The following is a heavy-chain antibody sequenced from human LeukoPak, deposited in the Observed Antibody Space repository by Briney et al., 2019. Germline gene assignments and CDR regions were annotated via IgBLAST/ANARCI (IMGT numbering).Heavy chain of an antibody. V-gene: IGHV3-48*01. CDR3: ARDGYYDSRGDAFDI. CDR1: GFTFSSYS. Sequence: GGSLRLSCVVSGFTFSSYSMNWVRQAPGKGLEWVSYISSSSSTIYYADSVKGRFTISRDNSKNTLYLQMNSLRAEDTAVYYCARDGYYDSRGDAFDIWGQGTMVTVSS. CDR2: ISSSSSTI. D-gene: IGHD3-22*01. J-gene: IGHJ3*02.